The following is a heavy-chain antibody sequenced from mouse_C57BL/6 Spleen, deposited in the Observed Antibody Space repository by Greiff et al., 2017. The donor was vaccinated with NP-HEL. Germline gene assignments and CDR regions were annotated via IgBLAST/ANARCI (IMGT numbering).Heavy chain of an antibody. V-gene: IGHV1-52*01. CDR3: ARSELGYWYFDV. D-gene: IGHD4-1*01. Sequence: VQLQQPGAELVRPGSSVKLSCKASGYTFTSYWMHWVKQRPIQGLEWIGNIDPSDSETHYNQKFKDKATLTVDKSSSTAYMQLSSLTSEDSAVYYCARSELGYWYFDVWGTGTTVTVSS. CDR2: IDPSDSET. J-gene: IGHJ1*03. CDR1: GYTFTSYW.